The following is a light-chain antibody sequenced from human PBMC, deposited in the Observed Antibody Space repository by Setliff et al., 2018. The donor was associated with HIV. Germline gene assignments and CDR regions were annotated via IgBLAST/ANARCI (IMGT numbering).Light chain of an antibody. CDR1: SSDVGAYNY. CDR2: EVS. Sequence: QSVLTQPASVSGSPGQSITISCTGTSSDVGAYNYASWYRQHPAKAPKLMIYEVSNRPSGVSNRFSGSKSGNTASLTISGLQAEDEADYYCSSYTSSSTYVFGTGTKVTVL. CDR3: SSYTSSSTYV. J-gene: IGLJ1*01. V-gene: IGLV2-14*01.